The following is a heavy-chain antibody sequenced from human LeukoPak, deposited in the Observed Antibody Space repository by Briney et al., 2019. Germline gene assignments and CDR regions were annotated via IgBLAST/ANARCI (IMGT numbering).Heavy chain of an antibody. J-gene: IGHJ6*03. CDR1: GGSFSGYY. Sequence: SETLSLTCAVYGGSFSGYYWSWIRQPPGKGLEWIGEINHSGSTNYNPSLKSRVTISVDTSKNQFSLKLSSVTAADTAVYYCAGIYRLVRSYYYYMDVWGKGTTVTVSS. D-gene: IGHD3-10*01. CDR2: INHSGST. V-gene: IGHV4-34*01. CDR3: AGIYRLVRSYYYYMDV.